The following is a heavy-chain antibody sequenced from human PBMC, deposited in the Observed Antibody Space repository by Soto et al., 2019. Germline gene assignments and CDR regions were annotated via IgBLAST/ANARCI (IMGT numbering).Heavy chain of an antibody. CDR3: ANECMGGGNCQKIWDYYGMGV. CDR2: ITASGART. J-gene: IGHJ6*02. CDR1: GFTFNKYA. D-gene: IGHD2-21*01. V-gene: IGHV3-23*01. Sequence: GGSLRLSCVASGFTFNKYAMTWVRQAPGKGLEWISGITASGARTFYADSVKGRFTISRDNLKNTLFLELNDLRDDDTALYYCANECMGGGNCQKIWDYYGMGVWGQGTTVTVSS.